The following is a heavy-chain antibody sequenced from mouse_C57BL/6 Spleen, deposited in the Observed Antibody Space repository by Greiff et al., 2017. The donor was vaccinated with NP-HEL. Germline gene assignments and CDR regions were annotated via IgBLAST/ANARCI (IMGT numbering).Heavy chain of an antibody. D-gene: IGHD3-1*01. Sequence: VQLKESGPVLVKPGASVKMSCKASGYTFTDYYMNWVKQSHGKSLEWIGVINPYNGGTSYNQKFKGKATLTVDKSSSTAYMELNSLTSEDSAVYYCARGLHPAGPYAMDYWGQGTSVTVSS. CDR3: ARGLHPAGPYAMDY. CDR1: GYTFTDYY. CDR2: INPYNGGT. V-gene: IGHV1-19*01. J-gene: IGHJ4*01.